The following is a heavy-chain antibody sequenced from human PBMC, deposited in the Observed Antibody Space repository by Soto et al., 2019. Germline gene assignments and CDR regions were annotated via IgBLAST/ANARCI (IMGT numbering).Heavy chain of an antibody. Sequence: GGSLRLSCAASGFTFSSYAMSWVRQAPGKGLEWVSAISGSGGSTYYADSVKGRFTISRDNSKNTLYLQMNSLRAEDTAVYYCAKGDYDFWSGLGSYYYYGMDVWGQGTTVTVSS. CDR1: GFTFSSYA. V-gene: IGHV3-23*01. J-gene: IGHJ6*02. CDR2: ISGSGGST. D-gene: IGHD3-3*01. CDR3: AKGDYDFWSGLGSYYYYGMDV.